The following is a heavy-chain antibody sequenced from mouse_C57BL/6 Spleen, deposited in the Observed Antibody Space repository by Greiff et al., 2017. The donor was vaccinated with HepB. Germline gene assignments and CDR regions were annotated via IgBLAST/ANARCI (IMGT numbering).Heavy chain of an antibody. CDR3: AREGDITGTGAY. CDR2: ISYDGSN. CDR1: GYSITSGYY. V-gene: IGHV3-6*01. J-gene: IGHJ3*01. D-gene: IGHD4-1*01. Sequence: EVKLQESGPGLVKPSQSLSLTCSVTGYSITSGYYWNWIRQFPGNKLEWMGYISYDGSNNYNPSLKNRISITRDTSKNQFFLKLNSVTTEDTATYYCAREGDITGTGAYWGQGTLVTVSA.